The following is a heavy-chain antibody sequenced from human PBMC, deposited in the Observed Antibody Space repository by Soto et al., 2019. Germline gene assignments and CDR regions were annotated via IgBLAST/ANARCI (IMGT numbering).Heavy chain of an antibody. CDR3: ATAYYDILTGYRGYYYYMDV. V-gene: IGHV1-24*01. D-gene: IGHD3-9*01. CDR1: GYTLTELS. J-gene: IGHJ6*03. Sequence: ASVKVSCKVSGYTLTELSMHWVRQAPGKGLEWMGGFDPEDGETIYAQKFQGRVTMTEDTSTDTAYMELSSLRSEDTAVYYCATAYYDILTGYRGYYYYMDVWGKGTKVTVSS. CDR2: FDPEDGET.